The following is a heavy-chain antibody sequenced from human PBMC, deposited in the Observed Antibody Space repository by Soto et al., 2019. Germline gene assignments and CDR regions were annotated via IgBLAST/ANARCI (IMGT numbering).Heavy chain of an antibody. CDR1: GFTFSSYS. D-gene: IGHD3-22*01. CDR2: ISSSSSYI. Sequence: EVQLVESGGGLVKPGGSLRLSCAASGFTFSSYSMNWVRQAPGKGLEWVSSISSSSSYIYYADSVKGRFTISRDNAKNSLYLQMNSLRAEDTAVYYCAREGDYYDSSGYYTYWGQGTLVTVSS. CDR3: AREGDYYDSSGYYTY. J-gene: IGHJ4*02. V-gene: IGHV3-21*01.